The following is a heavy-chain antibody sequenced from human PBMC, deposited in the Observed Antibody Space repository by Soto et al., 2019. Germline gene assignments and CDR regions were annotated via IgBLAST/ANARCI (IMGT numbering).Heavy chain of an antibody. CDR3: AKEWSDARTREKCGLVNY. V-gene: IGHV3-23*01. Sequence: LSCAASGFTFSSYAMTWVRQAPGKGLEWVSTISSSGASTYYADSVEGRFTISRDNSKNTLYLQMNSLRAEDTAVYYCAKEWSDARTREKCGLVNYWGQGTLVTVSS. CDR2: ISSSGAST. J-gene: IGHJ4*02. D-gene: IGHD2-8*01. CDR1: GFTFSSYA.